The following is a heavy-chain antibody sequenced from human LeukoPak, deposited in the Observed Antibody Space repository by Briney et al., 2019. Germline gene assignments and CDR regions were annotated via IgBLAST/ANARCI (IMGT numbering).Heavy chain of an antibody. CDR2: IYTSGST. CDR3: ARGERITIFGVVIPYFDY. J-gene: IGHJ4*02. V-gene: IGHV4-4*07. CDR1: GGSISSYY. Sequence: SETLSLTCTVSGGSISSYYWSWIRQPAGKGLEWIGRIYTSGSTNYNPSLKSRVTMSVDTSKNQFSLKPSSVTAADTAVYYCARGERITIFGVVIPYFDYWGQGTLVTVSS. D-gene: IGHD3-3*01.